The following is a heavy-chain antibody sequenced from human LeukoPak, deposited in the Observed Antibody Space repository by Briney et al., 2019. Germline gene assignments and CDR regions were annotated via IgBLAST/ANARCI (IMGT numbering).Heavy chain of an antibody. D-gene: IGHD5-24*01. CDR2: VYSTGSA. Sequence: SETLSLTCTVSSGSINSDGYYWSWIRQPAGKGLEWIGRVYSTGSANYSPSLESRVIISIDTFKNQFFLRLSSVTAAVTAVYYCARVYRRDGYNYDGFDIWGQGTMVTVS. CDR1: SGSINSDGYY. V-gene: IGHV4-61*02. CDR3: ARVYRRDGYNYDGFDI. J-gene: IGHJ3*02.